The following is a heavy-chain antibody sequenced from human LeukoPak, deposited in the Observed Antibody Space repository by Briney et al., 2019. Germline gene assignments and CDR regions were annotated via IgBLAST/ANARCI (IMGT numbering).Heavy chain of an antibody. Sequence: GASVKVSCKVSGYTLTELSMHWVRQAPGKGLEWMGGFDPEDGETIYAQKFQGRVTMTEDTSTDTAYMELSSLRSEDTAVYYCAIARRSSTSPDAFDIWGQGTMVTVSS. J-gene: IGHJ3*02. V-gene: IGHV1-24*01. CDR1: GYTLTELS. D-gene: IGHD2-2*01. CDR2: FDPEDGET. CDR3: AIARRSSTSPDAFDI.